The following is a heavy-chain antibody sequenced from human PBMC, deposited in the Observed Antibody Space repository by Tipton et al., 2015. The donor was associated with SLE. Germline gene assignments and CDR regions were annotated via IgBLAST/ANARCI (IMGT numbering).Heavy chain of an antibody. CDR1: GYTFTAYG. CDR3: ASSLVGARGDFDY. D-gene: IGHD1-26*01. V-gene: IGHV1-18*01. CDR2: ISGYDGNT. J-gene: IGHJ4*02. Sequence: QSGPEVKKPGASVKVSCKASGYTFTAYGITWVRQAPGQGLEWMGWISGYDGNTFYAQRFQDRVTMTTDPSTSTAYMELRSLRSDDTAVYYCASSLVGARGDFDYWGQGTLVTVSS.